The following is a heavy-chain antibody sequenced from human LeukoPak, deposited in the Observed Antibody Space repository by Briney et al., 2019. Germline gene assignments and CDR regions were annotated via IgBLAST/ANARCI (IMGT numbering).Heavy chain of an antibody. CDR3: AKDRLWFGEKHLDY. V-gene: IGHV3-30*18. CDR2: ISTDGNYK. D-gene: IGHD3-10*01. J-gene: IGHJ4*02. Sequence: GGSLRLSCAASGFTFNNYGMHWVRQAPGKGLEWVAVISTDGNYKHSADSVKGRFNISRDNSKNALYLQMSSLRVEDTAVYYCAKDRLWFGEKHLDYWGQGTPVTVSS. CDR1: GFTFNNYG.